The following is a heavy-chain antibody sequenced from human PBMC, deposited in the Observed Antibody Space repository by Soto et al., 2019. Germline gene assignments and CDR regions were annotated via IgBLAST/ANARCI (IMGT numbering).Heavy chain of an antibody. J-gene: IGHJ6*02. CDR2: IYSGGST. CDR1: AFTVSSNS. Sequence: EVQLVESGGGLVQPGGSLRLSCAPSAFTVSSNSMSWVRQAPGKGLEWVSGIYSGGSTDYADSVKGRFTISRDNAKNTVCLQMISLRVEDTAVYYCARAPNRYYGLDVWGQGITVTVSS. V-gene: IGHV3-66*01. CDR3: ARAPNRYYGLDV.